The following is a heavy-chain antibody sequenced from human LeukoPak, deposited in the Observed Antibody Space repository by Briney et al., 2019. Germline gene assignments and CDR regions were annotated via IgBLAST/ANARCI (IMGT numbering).Heavy chain of an antibody. V-gene: IGHV3-66*02. D-gene: IGHD4-17*01. Sequence: PGGSLRLSCAASGFTVSSNYMSWVRHAPGKGLEWVSVIYSGGSTYYADSVKGRFTISRDNSKNTLYLQMNSLRAEDTAVYYCARDYGDDEGWFDPWGQGTLVTVSS. J-gene: IGHJ5*02. CDR2: IYSGGST. CDR1: GFTVSSNY. CDR3: ARDYGDDEGWFDP.